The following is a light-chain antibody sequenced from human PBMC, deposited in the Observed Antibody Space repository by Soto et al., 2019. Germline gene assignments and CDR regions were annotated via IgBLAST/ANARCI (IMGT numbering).Light chain of an antibody. V-gene: IGKV1-5*01. CDR3: QQYNTYWT. J-gene: IGKJ1*01. CDR2: DAS. Sequence: DIQMTQSPSTLSASVGDRVTITCRASQSISYWLAWYHQKPGKAPKVLIYDASSLESGVPSRFSGSGSGTEFTLTINSLQPDDLATYYCQQYNTYWTFGQGTKVDIK. CDR1: QSISYW.